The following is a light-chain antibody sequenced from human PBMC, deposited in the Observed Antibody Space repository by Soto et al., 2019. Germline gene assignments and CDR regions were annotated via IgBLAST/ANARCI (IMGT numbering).Light chain of an antibody. V-gene: IGKV1-9*01. J-gene: IGKJ1*01. CDR2: AAS. CDR1: QGISSY. Sequence: DIQMTQSPSTLSGSVGDRVTITCRASQGISSYLDWYQQKPGKAPKLLIYAASTLQSGVPSRFSGSGSGTEFTLTISSLQPDDFATYYCQQYNSYCTVGQGTKVDIK. CDR3: QQYNSYCT.